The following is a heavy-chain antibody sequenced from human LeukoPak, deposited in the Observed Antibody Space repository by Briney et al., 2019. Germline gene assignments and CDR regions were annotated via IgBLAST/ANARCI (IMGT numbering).Heavy chain of an antibody. CDR1: GFTFSSYW. V-gene: IGHV3-7*01. J-gene: IGHJ4*02. CDR3: ARVLRYYYDSSGYLDY. CDR2: IKQDGSEK. Sequence: PGGSLRLSCAASGFTFSSYWMSWVRQAPGKGLEWVANIKQDGSEKYYVDSVKGRFTIPRDNAKNSLYLQMNSLRAEDTAVYYCARVLRYYYDSSGYLDYWGQGTLVTVSS. D-gene: IGHD3-22*01.